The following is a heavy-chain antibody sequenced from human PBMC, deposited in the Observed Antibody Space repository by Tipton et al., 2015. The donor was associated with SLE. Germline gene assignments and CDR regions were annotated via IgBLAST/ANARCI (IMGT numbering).Heavy chain of an antibody. CDR3: ARGVCSSTSCDYGMDV. CDR1: GGSISSHY. CDR2: IYYSGST. Sequence: TLSLTCTVSGGSISSHYWSWIRQPPGKGLEWIGYIYYSGSTDYNPSLKSRVTISVDTSKNQFSLKLSSVTAADTAVYYCARGVCSSTSCDYGMDVWGQGTTVTVSS. V-gene: IGHV4-59*11. D-gene: IGHD2-2*01. J-gene: IGHJ6*02.